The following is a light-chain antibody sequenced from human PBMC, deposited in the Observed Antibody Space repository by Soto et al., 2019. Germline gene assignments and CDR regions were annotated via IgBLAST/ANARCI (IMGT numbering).Light chain of an antibody. CDR2: GNS. CDR3: QSYDSSLSGYVV. Sequence: QPVLTQPPSVSGAPGQRVTISCTGSRSNIGAGYGVHWYQQLPGTAPKLLIYGNSNRPSGVPDRFSGSKSGTSASLAITGLQAEDEADYYCQSYDSSLSGYVVFGGGTKVTVL. CDR1: RSNIGAGYG. V-gene: IGLV1-40*01. J-gene: IGLJ2*01.